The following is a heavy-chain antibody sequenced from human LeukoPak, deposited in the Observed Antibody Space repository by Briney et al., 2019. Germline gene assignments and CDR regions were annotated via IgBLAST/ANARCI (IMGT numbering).Heavy chain of an antibody. J-gene: IGHJ4*02. CDR3: ARRYGTSGWIDY. CDR2: IYHRGST. D-gene: IGHD3-22*01. Sequence: SEALSLTCTVAGGSISGHYWSWIRQFPGKGLESMGYIYHRGSTNYNPSLRSRVTISVDTPKKQFSLKLTSVTAADTAVYYCARRYGTSGWIDYWGQGTLVTVSS. CDR1: GGSISGHY. V-gene: IGHV4-59*11.